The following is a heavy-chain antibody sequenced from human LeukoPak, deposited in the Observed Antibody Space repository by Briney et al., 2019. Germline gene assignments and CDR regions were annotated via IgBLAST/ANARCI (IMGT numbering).Heavy chain of an antibody. V-gene: IGHV4-38-2*02. CDR3: ARDVDIRVGGWFDP. CDR2: IYNSGST. J-gene: IGHJ5*02. Sequence: SETLSLTCTVSGYSISSGYYWGWIRQPPGKGLEWIGSIYNSGSTYYNPSLKSRVTISVDTSKNQFSLKLSSVTAADTAVYYCARDVDIRVGGWFDPWGQGTLVTVSS. CDR1: GYSISSGYY. D-gene: IGHD5-12*01.